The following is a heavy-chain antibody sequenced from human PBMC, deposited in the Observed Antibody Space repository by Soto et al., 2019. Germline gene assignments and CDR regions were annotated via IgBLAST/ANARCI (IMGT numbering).Heavy chain of an antibody. CDR2: ISPKSTYT. V-gene: IGHV3-11*06. D-gene: IGHD2-21*01. Sequence: QVHLVESGGGLVKPGGSLGLSCATSGFPVSDYYMSWIRQAPGKGLEWLSHISPKSTYTNYADSVKGRFTISRDNTKSSLFLQMNSLGVEDTAVYYCARGGGGGLFEHWGQGVLVTVSS. CDR3: ARGGGGGLFEH. CDR1: GFPVSDYY. J-gene: IGHJ4*02.